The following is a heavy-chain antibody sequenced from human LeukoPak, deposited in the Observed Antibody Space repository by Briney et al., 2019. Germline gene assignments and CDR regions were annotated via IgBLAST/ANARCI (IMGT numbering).Heavy chain of an antibody. CDR1: GFTFNTYG. CDR2: IWYDGSNN. D-gene: IGHD3-22*01. J-gene: IGHJ4*02. CDR3: ARGYYDNSGYLYFDY. Sequence: GGSLRLSCGASGFTFNTYGMNWVRLAPGKGLEWVAVIWYDGSNNYYADSVKGRFIVSRDNSKNTLYLQMNSLRAEDTAVYYCARGYYDNSGYLYFDYWGQGTLVTVSS. V-gene: IGHV3-33*01.